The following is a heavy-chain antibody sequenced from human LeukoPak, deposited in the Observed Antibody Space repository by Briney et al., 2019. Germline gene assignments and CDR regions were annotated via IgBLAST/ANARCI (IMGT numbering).Heavy chain of an antibody. CDR3: AKESKLGGYYFDY. J-gene: IGHJ4*02. CDR1: GFTYSSYA. CDR2: ISGSGGST. Sequence: GGSLRLSCAASGFTYSSYAMSWVRQAAGKGLEWVSAISGSGGSTYYADSVKGRFTISRDNSKNTLYLQMNSLRAEDTAVYYCAKESKLGGYYFDYWGQGTLVTVSS. V-gene: IGHV3-23*01. D-gene: IGHD3-16*01.